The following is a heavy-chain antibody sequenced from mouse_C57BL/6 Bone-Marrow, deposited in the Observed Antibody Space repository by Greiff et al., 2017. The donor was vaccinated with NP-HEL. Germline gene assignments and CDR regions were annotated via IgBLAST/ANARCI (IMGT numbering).Heavy chain of an antibody. Sequence: EVNVVESEGGLVQPGSSMKLSCTASGFTFSDYYMAWVRQVPEKGLEWVANINYDGSSTYYLDSLKSRFIISRDNAKNILYLQMSSLKSEDTATYYCARGYSNYGGAMDYWGQGTSVTVSS. CDR2: INYDGSST. J-gene: IGHJ4*01. CDR3: ARGYSNYGGAMDY. V-gene: IGHV5-16*01. CDR1: GFTFSDYY. D-gene: IGHD2-5*01.